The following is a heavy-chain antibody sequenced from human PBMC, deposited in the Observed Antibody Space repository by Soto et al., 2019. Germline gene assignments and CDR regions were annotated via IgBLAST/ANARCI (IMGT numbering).Heavy chain of an antibody. V-gene: IGHV1-8*01. D-gene: IGHD3-9*01. Sequence: GASVKVSCKASGYTFTSYDINWVRQATGQGLEWMGWMNPNSGNTGYAQKFQGRVTMTRNTSISTAYMELSSLRSEDTAVYYCARGAYDILTGYYLPLDYYYMDVWGKGTTVTVSS. J-gene: IGHJ6*03. CDR3: ARGAYDILTGYYLPLDYYYMDV. CDR1: GYTFTSYD. CDR2: MNPNSGNT.